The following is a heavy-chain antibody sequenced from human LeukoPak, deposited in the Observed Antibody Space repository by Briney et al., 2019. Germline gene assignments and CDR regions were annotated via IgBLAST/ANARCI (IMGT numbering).Heavy chain of an antibody. J-gene: IGHJ4*02. CDR2: INAGNGNT. V-gene: IGHV1-3*01. Sequence: GASVKVSCKASGYTFTSYAMHWVRQAPGQRLEWMGWINAGNGNTKYSQKFQGRVTITRDTSASTAYMELSSLRSEDTAVYYCARESLDWGNHFDYWGQGTLVTVSS. CDR1: GYTFTSYA. D-gene: IGHD3/OR15-3a*01. CDR3: ARESLDWGNHFDY.